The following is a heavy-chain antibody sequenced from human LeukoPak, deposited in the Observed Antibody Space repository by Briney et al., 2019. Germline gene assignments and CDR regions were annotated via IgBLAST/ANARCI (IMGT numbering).Heavy chain of an antibody. CDR2: ISYDGSNK. Sequence: GGSLRLSCAASGFTFSSYAMPWVRQAPGKGLEWVAVISYDGSNKYYADSVKGRFTISRDNSKNTLYLQMDSLRAEDTAVYYCAKYYYDSNGYRIDYWGQGTLVTVSS. CDR1: GFTFSSYA. J-gene: IGHJ4*02. D-gene: IGHD3-22*01. V-gene: IGHV3-30-3*02. CDR3: AKYYYDSNGYRIDY.